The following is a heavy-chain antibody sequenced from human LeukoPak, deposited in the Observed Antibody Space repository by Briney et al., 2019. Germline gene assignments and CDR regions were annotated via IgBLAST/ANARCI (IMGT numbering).Heavy chain of an antibody. CDR1: GFTFSSYS. CDR3: ARGGRSGYYYFDC. CDR2: ISSSSSYI. V-gene: IGHV3-21*01. J-gene: IGHJ4*02. Sequence: GGSLRLSCAASGFTFSSYSMNWVRQAPGKGLEWVSSISSSSSYIYYADSVKGRFTISRDNAKNSLHLQMNSLRAEDTAVYYCARGGRSGYYYFDCWGQGTLVTVSS. D-gene: IGHD3-22*01.